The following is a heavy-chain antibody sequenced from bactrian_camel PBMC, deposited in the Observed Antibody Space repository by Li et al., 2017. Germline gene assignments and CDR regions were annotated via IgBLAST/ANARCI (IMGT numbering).Heavy chain of an antibody. J-gene: IGHJ6*01. V-gene: IGHV3S1*01. Sequence: HVQLVESGGGSALAGGSVRLSCAASGYTYNRNCMAWFRQAPGKEREGVARIYTGSGNTYYADSVKGRFTISQDNAKNTVYLQMNSLKPEDTAMYYCAARGPYCYTKLSVADFTYWGQGTQVTVS. CDR1: GYTYNRNC. CDR2: IYTGSGNT. CDR3: AARGPYCYTKLSVADFTY. D-gene: IGHD2*01.